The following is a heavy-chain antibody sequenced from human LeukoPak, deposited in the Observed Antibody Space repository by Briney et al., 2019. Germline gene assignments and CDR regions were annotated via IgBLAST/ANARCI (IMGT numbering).Heavy chain of an antibody. CDR3: ARDSGSYSY. CDR2: ISSSGSYI. D-gene: IGHD1-26*01. CDR1: GFTFSLYS. V-gene: IGHV3-21*01. Sequence: SGGSLRLSCAASGFTFSLYSITWVRQTPGRGLEWVSSISSSGSYIYYADSVKGRFTVSRDNAKNSLYLQMNSLRAEDTAVYYCARDSGSYSYWGQGTLVTVSS. J-gene: IGHJ4*02.